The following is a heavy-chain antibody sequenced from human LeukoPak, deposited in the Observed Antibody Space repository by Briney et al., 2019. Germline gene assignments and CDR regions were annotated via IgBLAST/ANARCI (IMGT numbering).Heavy chain of an antibody. J-gene: IGHJ6*02. V-gene: IGHV1-69*13. Sequence: GASVKVSCKASGGTFSSYAISWVRQAPGQGLEWMGGIIPIFGTANYAQKFQGRVTITADESTSTAYMELSSLRSEDTAVYYCARVGVVGATTDYYYGMDVWGQGTTVTVSS. CDR1: GGTFSSYA. CDR2: IIPIFGTA. D-gene: IGHD1-26*01. CDR3: ARVGVVGATTDYYYGMDV.